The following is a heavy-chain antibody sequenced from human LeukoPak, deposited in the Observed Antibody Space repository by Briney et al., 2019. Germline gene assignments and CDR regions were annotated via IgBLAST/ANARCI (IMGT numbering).Heavy chain of an antibody. J-gene: IGHJ5*02. D-gene: IGHD6-13*01. CDR1: GGSISTYY. CDR2: IYYSGSG. CDR3: ARGRTNSTSWYFSP. Sequence: SETLSLTCTVSGGSISTYYWSWIRQPPGQGLEWIGYIYYSGSGNNNPSLKSRVTMSVDTSKNQFSLKLSSVTAADTAVYYCARGRTNSTSWYFSPWGQGTLVTVSS. V-gene: IGHV4-59*01.